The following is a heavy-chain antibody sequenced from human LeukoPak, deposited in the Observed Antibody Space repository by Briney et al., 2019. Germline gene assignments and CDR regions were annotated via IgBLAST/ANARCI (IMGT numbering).Heavy chain of an antibody. CDR3: VRTSGSLHY. CDR1: GFTFSNDA. V-gene: IGHV3-64*01. J-gene: IGHJ4*02. CDR2: INTNGGTT. Sequence: GGSLRLSCVASGFTFSNDAMHWVRQAPGKGLEYVSAINTNGGTTYYANSVKGRFTISRDNSKDTVYLQMGSLRADDMAVYYCVRTSGSLHYWGQGTLVTVSS. D-gene: IGHD1-26*01.